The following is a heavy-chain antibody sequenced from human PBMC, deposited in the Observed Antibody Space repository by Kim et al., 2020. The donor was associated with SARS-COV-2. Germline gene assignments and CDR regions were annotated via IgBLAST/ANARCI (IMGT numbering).Heavy chain of an antibody. V-gene: IGHV3-73*01. Sequence: GGSLRLSCAASGFTFSDSAIHWVRQASGKGLEWVGRIRSKANSYASAYAASVKGRFTIARDDSTNTAHLQMNSLKNEDTALYDCTNVPVTTVAVLVAFV. CDR1: GFTFSDSA. J-gene: IGHJ3*02. CDR3: TNVPVTTVAVLVAFV. D-gene: IGHD1-1*01. CDR2: IRSKANSYAS.